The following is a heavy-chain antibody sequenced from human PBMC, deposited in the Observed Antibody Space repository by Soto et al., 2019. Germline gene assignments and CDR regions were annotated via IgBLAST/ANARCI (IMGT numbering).Heavy chain of an antibody. CDR1: GFSLSTSGVG. CDR2: IYWDDDK. Sequence: QITLKESGPTLVKPTQTLTLTCTFSGFSLSTSGVGVGWICQLLRKALEWLALIYWDDDKRYSPSLKSRLTITKDTPNNHVVLRMTNMDPVYTATSDCAHSRGDCYDYWGQGTLVTVSS. J-gene: IGHJ4*02. V-gene: IGHV2-5*02. D-gene: IGHD2-15*01. CDR3: AHSRGDCYDY.